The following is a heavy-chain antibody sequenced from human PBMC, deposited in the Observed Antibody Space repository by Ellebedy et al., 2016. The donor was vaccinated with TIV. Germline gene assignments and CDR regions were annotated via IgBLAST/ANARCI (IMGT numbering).Heavy chain of an antibody. D-gene: IGHD3-22*01. CDR3: AKDHSMIVVVITPDY. CDR2: ISGSGGST. J-gene: IGHJ4*02. V-gene: IGHV3-23*01. Sequence: GESLKISCAASGFSFSNYAMNWVRQAPGKGLEWVSAISGSGGSTYYADSVKGRFTISRDNSKNTLYLQMNSLRAEDTAVYYCAKDHSMIVVVITPDYWGQGTLVTVSS. CDR1: GFSFSNYA.